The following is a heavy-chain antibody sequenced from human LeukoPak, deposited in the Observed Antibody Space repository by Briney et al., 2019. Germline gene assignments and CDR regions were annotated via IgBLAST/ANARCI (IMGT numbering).Heavy chain of an antibody. CDR1: GFTFSSYW. CDR2: IKQDGSEK. D-gene: IGHD3-3*01. CDR3: ARAIRTWSGYSY. Sequence: GGSQRLSCAASGFTFSSYWMSWVRQAPGTGLEWVADIKQDGSEKNYVDSVKGRFTISRDNAKNSLYLQMNSLRAEDTAVYYCARAIRTWSGYSYWGQGTLVTVSS. V-gene: IGHV3-7*01. J-gene: IGHJ4*02.